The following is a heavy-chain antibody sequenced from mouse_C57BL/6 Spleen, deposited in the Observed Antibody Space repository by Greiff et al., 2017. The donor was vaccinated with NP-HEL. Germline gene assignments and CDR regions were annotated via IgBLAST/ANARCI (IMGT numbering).Heavy chain of an antibody. J-gene: IGHJ2*01. Sequence: EVQLQQSGPVLVKPGASVKMSCKASGYTFTDYYMNWVKQSHGKSLEWIGVINPYNGGTSYNQKFKGKATLPVDKSSSTAYMEINSLTSEDSAVYYGARGLYYGSSYYFDYWGQGTTLTVSS. CDR2: INPYNGGT. V-gene: IGHV1-19*01. CDR1: GYTFTDYY. D-gene: IGHD1-1*01. CDR3: ARGLYYGSSYYFDY.